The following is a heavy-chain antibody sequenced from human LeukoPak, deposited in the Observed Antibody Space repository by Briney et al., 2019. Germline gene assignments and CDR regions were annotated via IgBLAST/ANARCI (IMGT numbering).Heavy chain of an antibody. V-gene: IGHV1-2*02. Sequence: VASVKVSFKASGYTFTDYYMHWVRQAPGQGLERMGWINPDSGGTNYAQRFQGRVTMTRDTSISTAYMELSRLRSDDTAFYYCARVRMVRGTLNAFDIWGQGTMVTVSS. CDR1: GYTFTDYY. CDR2: INPDSGGT. D-gene: IGHD3-10*01. J-gene: IGHJ3*02. CDR3: ARVRMVRGTLNAFDI.